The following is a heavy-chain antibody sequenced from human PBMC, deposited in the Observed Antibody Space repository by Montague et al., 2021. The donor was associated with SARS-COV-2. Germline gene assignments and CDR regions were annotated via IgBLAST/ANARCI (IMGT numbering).Heavy chain of an antibody. CDR1: GGSISSSNYY. CDR3: ARDDIVLQGVTKGMDV. D-gene: IGHD3-10*01. J-gene: IGHJ6*02. V-gene: IGHV4-39*07. CDR2: MYYSGST. Sequence: SETLSLTCTVSGGSISSSNYYWRWIRQPPGKGLEWIGNMYYSGSTYYNPSLKSRVTISIDTSKNQFSLKLSSVTAADTAVYYCARDDIVLQGVTKGMDVWGQGTMVTVSS.